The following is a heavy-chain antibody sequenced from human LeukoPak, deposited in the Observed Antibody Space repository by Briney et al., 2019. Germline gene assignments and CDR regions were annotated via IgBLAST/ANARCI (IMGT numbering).Heavy chain of an antibody. Sequence: SETLSLTCTVSGGSISSSSYYWDWIRQPPGKGLEWIGNLYDSGSTHYNPSLRSRVTISADTSKNQFSLKLSSVTAADTAVYYCARQTLFENWGQGTLVTVSS. CDR1: GGSISSSSYY. D-gene: IGHD3-10*02. CDR3: ARQTLFEN. J-gene: IGHJ4*02. V-gene: IGHV4-39*01. CDR2: LYDSGST.